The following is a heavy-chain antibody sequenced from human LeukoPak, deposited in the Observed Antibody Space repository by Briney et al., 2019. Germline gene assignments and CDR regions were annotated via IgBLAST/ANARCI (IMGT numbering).Heavy chain of an antibody. V-gene: IGHV1-3*01. CDR3: ARDQRQYHMDV. D-gene: IGHD6-25*01. CDR1: GYTFTQYA. Sequence: ASVKVSCKASGYTFTQYAIQWVRQAPGQGLEWMGWINAGNGNTKYSQKFQGRVIITSDTSATTAYMELSSLRSEDTAVYYCARDQRQYHMDVWGKGTTVTVSS. CDR2: INAGNGNT. J-gene: IGHJ6*03.